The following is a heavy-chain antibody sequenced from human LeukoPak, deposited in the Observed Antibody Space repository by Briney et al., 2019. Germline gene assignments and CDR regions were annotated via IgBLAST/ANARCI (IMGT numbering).Heavy chain of an antibody. CDR3: AKDPSSWFGDEDDAFDI. V-gene: IGHV3-30*18. D-gene: IGHD3-10*01. CDR2: ISYDGVHN. Sequence: GGSLRLSCAASAFTFSTYGMHWVRQAPGKGLEWVALISYDGVHNYYADSVKGRFTISRDNSKNTLYLQMNSLRAEDTAVYYCAKDPSSWFGDEDDAFDIWGQGTMVTVSS. J-gene: IGHJ3*02. CDR1: AFTFSTYG.